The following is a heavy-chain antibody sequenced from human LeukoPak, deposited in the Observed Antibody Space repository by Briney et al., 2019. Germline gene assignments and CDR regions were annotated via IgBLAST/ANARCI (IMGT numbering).Heavy chain of an antibody. CDR2: INHSGRT. CDR1: GGSFSDYF. J-gene: IGHJ6*02. Sequence: SETLSLTCAVYGGSFSDYFWGWIRQPPGKGLEWIGEINHSGRTYYNPSLKSRVTISVDTSKNQFSLNLSSVTTADTAVYYCARDVVVVPAAIHYGMDVWGQGTTVTVSS. CDR3: ARDVVVVPAAIHYGMDV. V-gene: IGHV4-34*01. D-gene: IGHD2-2*01.